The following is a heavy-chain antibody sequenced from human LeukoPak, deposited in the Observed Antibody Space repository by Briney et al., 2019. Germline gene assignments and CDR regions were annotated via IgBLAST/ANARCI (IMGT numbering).Heavy chain of an antibody. J-gene: IGHJ4*02. CDR3: AKGRNSAPLDY. V-gene: IGHV3-23*01. CDR2: ISAGGSDT. Sequence: PGGSLRLSCAASGFTFSNSAMTWVRQAPGKGLEWVSAISAGGSDTIYTDSVKDRFTISRDNSKNTLYLQMNSLRAEDTAVYYCAKGRNSAPLDYWGQGTLVTVSS. D-gene: IGHD1-14*01. CDR1: GFTFSNSA.